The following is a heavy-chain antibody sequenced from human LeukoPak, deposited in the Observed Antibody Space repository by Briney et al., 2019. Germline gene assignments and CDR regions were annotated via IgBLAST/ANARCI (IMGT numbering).Heavy chain of an antibody. CDR1: GFTVSSNY. CDR2: IYSGGST. Sequence: GGSLRLSCAASGFTVSSNYMSWVRQAPGKGLEWVSVIYSGGSTYYADSVKGRFTISRDNSKNTLYLQMNSLRAEDTAMYYCARISWNYDILTGYPPPGFDPWGQGTLVTVSS. J-gene: IGHJ5*02. CDR3: ARISWNYDILTGYPPPGFDP. D-gene: IGHD3-9*01. V-gene: IGHV3-53*01.